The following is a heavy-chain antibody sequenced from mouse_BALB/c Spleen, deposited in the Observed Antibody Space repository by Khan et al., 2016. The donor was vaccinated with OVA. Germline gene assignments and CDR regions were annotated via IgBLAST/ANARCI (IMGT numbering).Heavy chain of an antibody. J-gene: IGHJ4*01. CDR1: GYIFTSYW. V-gene: IGHV1-76*01. CDR3: ARGAITSHSMDY. D-gene: IGHD1-1*01. Sequence: QVQLKESGAELVRPGASVRLSCKTSGYIFTSYWIHWVKQRSGQGLEWIARIYPGTGSTYYNEIFKGKATLTADKSSNTAYMQLSSLKYEDSTVDFCARGAITSHSMDYWGQGTSVTVSS. CDR2: IYPGTGST.